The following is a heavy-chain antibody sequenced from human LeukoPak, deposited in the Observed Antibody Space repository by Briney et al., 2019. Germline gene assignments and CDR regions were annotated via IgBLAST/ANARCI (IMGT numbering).Heavy chain of an antibody. CDR2: ISSSSSYI. J-gene: IGHJ4*02. CDR1: GFTLSSYS. V-gene: IGHV3-21*01. D-gene: IGHD3-16*01. CDR3: ARDSLSLRTSAFDY. Sequence: GSLRLSCAASGFTLSSYSMNWVRQAPGKGLEWVSSISSSSSYIYHADSVKGRFTISRDNAKNSLYLQMNSLRAEDTAVYYCARDSLSLRTSAFDYWGQGTLVTVSS.